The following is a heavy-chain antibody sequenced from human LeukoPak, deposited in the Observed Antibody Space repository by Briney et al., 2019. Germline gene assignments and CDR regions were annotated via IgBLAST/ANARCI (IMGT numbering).Heavy chain of an antibody. V-gene: IGHV1-8*01. J-gene: IGHJ4*02. CDR2: MNPNSGNT. CDR3: ARERTPGSGYGVDY. CDR1: GYTFTSYD. Sequence: VASVKVSCKASGYTFTSYDINWVRQATGQGLEWMGWMNPNSGNTGYAQKFQGRVTMTGDRSISTAYMELSRLRSDDTAVYYCARERTPGSGYGVDYWGQGTVVTVSS. D-gene: IGHD6-25*01.